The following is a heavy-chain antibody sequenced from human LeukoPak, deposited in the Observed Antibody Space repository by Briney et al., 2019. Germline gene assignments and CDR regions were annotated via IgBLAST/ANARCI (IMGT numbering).Heavy chain of an antibody. CDR1: GGSSSGYS. V-gene: IGHV4-34*01. CDR2: INNSGSP. J-gene: IGHJ4*02. Sequence: KPSETLSLTCAVYGGSSSGYSWSWFRRPPGKGLGWFGEINNSGSPNYNPSLKSRVTISVDTSKNQFSLKLSSVTAADTAVYYCARGVNKGYCYDSSGYYSKPTFDYWGQGTLVTVSS. D-gene: IGHD3-22*01. CDR3: ARGVNKGYCYDSSGYYSKPTFDY.